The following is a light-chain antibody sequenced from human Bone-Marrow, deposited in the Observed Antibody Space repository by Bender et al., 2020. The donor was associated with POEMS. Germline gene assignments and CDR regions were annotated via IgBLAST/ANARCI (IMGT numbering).Light chain of an antibody. Sequence: FMLTQPHSVSESPGKTVTISCTRSSGNIASNYVQWYQQRPGSAPTTVIYEDDQRPSGVPDRFSGSKSGTSASLAITGLQTEDEADYFCQSYDSSLSGAHWVFGGGTKLTVL. V-gene: IGLV6-57*03. CDR2: EDD. CDR1: SGNIASNY. CDR3: QSYDSSLSGAHWV. J-gene: IGLJ3*02.